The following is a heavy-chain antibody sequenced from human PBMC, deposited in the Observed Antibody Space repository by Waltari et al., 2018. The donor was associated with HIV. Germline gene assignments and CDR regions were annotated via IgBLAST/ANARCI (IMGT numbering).Heavy chain of an antibody. Sequence: QLQLQESGPGLVKPSETLSLTCTVPGGSISSSSYYWGWIRQPPGKGLEWIGSIYYSGSTYYNPSLKSRVTISVDTSKNQFSLKLSSVTAADTAVYYCAREPVEMATITQYSFFDYWGQGTLVTVSS. CDR1: GGSISSSSYY. J-gene: IGHJ4*02. V-gene: IGHV4-39*01. D-gene: IGHD5-12*01. CDR2: IYYSGST. CDR3: AREPVEMATITQYSFFDY.